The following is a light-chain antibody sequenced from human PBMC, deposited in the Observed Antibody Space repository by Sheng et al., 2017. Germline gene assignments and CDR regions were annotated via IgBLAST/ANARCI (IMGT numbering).Light chain of an antibody. CDR2: DAS. J-gene: IGKJ1*01. V-gene: IGKV3-15*01. Sequence: EIVLTQSPGTLSLSPGERATLACRASQSVSNNYLAWYQQKPGQTPRLLIYDASTRVTGIPARFSGSGSGTEFTLTISSLQSEDFAIYYCQQYNHWPPVTFGPGTKVEIK. CDR3: QQYNHWPPVT. CDR1: QSVSNN.